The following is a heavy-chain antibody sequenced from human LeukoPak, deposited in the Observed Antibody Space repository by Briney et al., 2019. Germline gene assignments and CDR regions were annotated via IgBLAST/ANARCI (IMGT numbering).Heavy chain of an antibody. CDR1: GVSISSYY. CDR3: ARDEGKWPQFQWAFDI. J-gene: IGHJ3*02. Sequence: PSETLSLTCTVSGVSISSYYWSWIRQPPRKGLEWIGYIYYSGSTNYNPSLESRVTISVDTSKNQFSLKLSSVTAADTAVYYCARDEGKWPQFQWAFDIWGQGTMVTVSS. D-gene: IGHD5-24*01. CDR2: IYYSGST. V-gene: IGHV4-59*12.